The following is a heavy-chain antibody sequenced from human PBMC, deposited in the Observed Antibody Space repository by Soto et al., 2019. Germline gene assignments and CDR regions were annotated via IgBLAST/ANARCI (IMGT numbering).Heavy chain of an antibody. J-gene: IGHJ4*02. Sequence: LSLTCSVSTGSMRTYYWTWIRQSPGKGLEWIGQISHTGRTKYNPSLESRVTISVDTSRKQFSLKLTSVTAADTALYYCARDDTTGLFDSWGQGTLVTVSS. CDR2: ISHTGRT. CDR3: ARDDTTGLFDS. V-gene: IGHV4-59*01. CDR1: TGSMRTYY. D-gene: IGHD4-17*01.